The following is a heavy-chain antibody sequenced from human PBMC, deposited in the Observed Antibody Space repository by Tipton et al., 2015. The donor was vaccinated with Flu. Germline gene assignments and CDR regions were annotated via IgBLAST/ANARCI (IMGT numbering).Heavy chain of an antibody. V-gene: IGHV4-59*01. Sequence: TLSLTCTVSGGSISSYYWSWIRQPPGKRLEWIGYIYYSGNTKYNPSLKSRVTISVGTSKNQFSLKLSSVTAADTAVYYCARTPPRGGFDYWGQGTLVTVSS. CDR2: IYYSGNT. J-gene: IGHJ4*02. CDR1: GGSISSYY. CDR3: ARTPPRGGFDY.